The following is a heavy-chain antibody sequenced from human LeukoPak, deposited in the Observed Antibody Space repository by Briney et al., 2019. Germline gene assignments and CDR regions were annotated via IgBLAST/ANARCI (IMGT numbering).Heavy chain of an antibody. Sequence: SVKVSCKVSGGTFSNSPISWVRQAPGQGLEWMGRVLPILRVPNYAQNFQGRITITADKSTRTAYMELSSLKFEGTAIYYCATASQYCNHANCFEDVWGQGTTVTVSS. CDR3: ATASQYCNHANCFEDV. D-gene: IGHD2/OR15-2a*01. J-gene: IGHJ6*02. CDR1: GGTFSNSP. V-gene: IGHV1-69*04. CDR2: VLPILRVP.